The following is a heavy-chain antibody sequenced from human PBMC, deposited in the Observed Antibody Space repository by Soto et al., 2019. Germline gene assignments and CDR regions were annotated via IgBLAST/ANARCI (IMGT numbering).Heavy chain of an antibody. Sequence: SETLSLTCTVSGGSFTNYYWSWIRQPPGRGLEWIGYIYNTGSTNYNPSLKSRVTISVGTSKNQFSLKLSSVTAADTAVYYCASRNYYGSGSYHYYFDYWGQGTLVTVSS. J-gene: IGHJ4*02. V-gene: IGHV4-59*08. CDR3: ASRNYYGSGSYHYYFDY. CDR2: IYNTGST. CDR1: GGSFTNYY. D-gene: IGHD3-10*01.